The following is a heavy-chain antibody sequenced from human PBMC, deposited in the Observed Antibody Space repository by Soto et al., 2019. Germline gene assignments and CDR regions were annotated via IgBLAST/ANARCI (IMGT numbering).Heavy chain of an antibody. CDR3: ARDLFEAARRGEYAFDI. D-gene: IGHD3-16*01. J-gene: IGHJ3*02. Sequence: PGGSLRLSCAASAFTFSSYWMSWVRQAPGKGLEWVANIKQDGSEKYYVDSVKGRFTISRDNAKNSLYLQMNSLRAEDMAVYYCARDLFEAARRGEYAFDIWGQGTMVTVSS. CDR1: AFTFSSYW. V-gene: IGHV3-7*03. CDR2: IKQDGSEK.